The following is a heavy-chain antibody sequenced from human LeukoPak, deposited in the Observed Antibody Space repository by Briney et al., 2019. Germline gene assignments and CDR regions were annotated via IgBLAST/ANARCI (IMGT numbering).Heavy chain of an antibody. CDR1: GFTFSSYG. D-gene: IGHD3-10*01. CDR3: ARDPTSGYYGSGSLDY. V-gene: IGHV3-33*01. Sequence: GGSLRLSCAASGFTFSSYGMHWVRQAPGKGLEWVAVIWYDESNKYYADSVKGRFTISRDNSKNTLYLQMNSLRAEDTAVYYCARDPTSGYYGSGSLDYWGQGTLVTVSS. J-gene: IGHJ4*02. CDR2: IWYDESNK.